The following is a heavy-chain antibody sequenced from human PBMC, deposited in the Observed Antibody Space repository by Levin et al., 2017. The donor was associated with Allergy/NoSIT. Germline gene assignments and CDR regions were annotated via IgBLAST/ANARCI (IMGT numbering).Heavy chain of an antibody. D-gene: IGHD6-19*01. J-gene: IGHJ1*01. CDR1: GFTFSSYG. Sequence: SGGSLRLSCAASGFTFSSYGMHWVRQAPGKGLEWVAVISYDGSNKYYGDSVKGRFTISRDSSKNTLYLQMNSLRAEDTAVYYCAKDVRYSSGWPDIQYFQHWGQGTLVTVSS. CDR3: AKDVRYSSGWPDIQYFQH. CDR2: ISYDGSNK. V-gene: IGHV3-30*18.